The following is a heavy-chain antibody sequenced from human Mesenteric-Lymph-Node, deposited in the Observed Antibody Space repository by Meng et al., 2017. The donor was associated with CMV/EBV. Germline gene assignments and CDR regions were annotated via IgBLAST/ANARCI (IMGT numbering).Heavy chain of an antibody. J-gene: IGHJ4*02. CDR3: AREGGGSDN. D-gene: IGHD3-16*01. Sequence: GESLKISCAASGFTFSSYSMNWVRQAPGKGLEWVSSISSSSSYIYYADSVKGRFTISRDNAKNSLYLQMNNLRAEDTAVYSCAREGGGSDNWGQGTLVTVSS. CDR1: GFTFSSYS. V-gene: IGHV3-21*04. CDR2: ISSSSSYI.